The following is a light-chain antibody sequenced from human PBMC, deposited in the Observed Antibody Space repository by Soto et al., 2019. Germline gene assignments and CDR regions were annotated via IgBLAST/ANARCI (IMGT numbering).Light chain of an antibody. CDR3: QSFDSSLTGLI. CDR1: NSNIGAGSG. CDR2: ANT. Sequence: QSVLTQPPSVTGAPGQRVTISCTGNNSNIGAGSGVNWYQQFPDKAPKLLIYANTHRPSGVPDRFSGSTSATSASLAITGLQTQVEADYYCQSFDSSLTGLIFGGGTQLTVL. V-gene: IGLV1-40*01. J-gene: IGLJ7*01.